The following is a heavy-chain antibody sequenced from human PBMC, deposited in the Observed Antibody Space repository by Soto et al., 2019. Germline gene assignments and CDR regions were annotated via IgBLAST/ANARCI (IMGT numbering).Heavy chain of an antibody. J-gene: IGHJ6*02. CDR2: INPNSGGA. CDR3: ARDRSPVVPADAYYYYYGMDV. V-gene: IGHV1-2*04. Sequence: ASVKVSCKASGYTFTGYYMHWVRQAPGQGLEWMGWINPNSGGANYAQKFQGWVTMTRDTSISTAYMELSRLRSDDTAVYYCARDRSPVVPADAYYYYYGMDVWGQGTTVTVSS. CDR1: GYTFTGYY. D-gene: IGHD2-2*01.